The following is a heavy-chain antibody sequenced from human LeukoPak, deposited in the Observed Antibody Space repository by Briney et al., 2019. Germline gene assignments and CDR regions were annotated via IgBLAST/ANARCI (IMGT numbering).Heavy chain of an antibody. D-gene: IGHD1-26*01. J-gene: IGHJ4*02. CDR1: GFTFSSYG. Sequence: GGSLRLSCAASGFTFSSYGMSWVRQAPGKGLEWVANIKQDGSEKYYVDSVKGRFTVSRDNAENSLYLQMSSLRAEDTAVYFCAKYSGSYYYPPNWDSWGQGTLVTVSS. V-gene: IGHV3-7*03. CDR2: IKQDGSEK. CDR3: AKYSGSYYYPPNWDS.